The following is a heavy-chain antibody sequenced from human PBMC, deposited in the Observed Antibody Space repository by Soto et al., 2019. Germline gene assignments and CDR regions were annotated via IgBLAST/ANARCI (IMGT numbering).Heavy chain of an antibody. J-gene: IGHJ6*02. CDR1: GGTFSSYA. CDR2: IIPIFGTA. Sequence: QVQLVQSGAEVKKPGSSVKVSCKASGGTFSSYAISWVRQAPGQGLEWMGGIIPIFGTANYAQKFQGRVPIPADESTSTAYRELSSLRSEATAVYYCATLSGGSRYYYYGMDVWGQGTTVTVSS. D-gene: IGHD2-15*01. CDR3: ATLSGGSRYYYYGMDV. V-gene: IGHV1-69*12.